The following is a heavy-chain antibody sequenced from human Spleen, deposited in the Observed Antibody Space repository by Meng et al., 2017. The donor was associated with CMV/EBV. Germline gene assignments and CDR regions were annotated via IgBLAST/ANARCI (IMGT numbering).Heavy chain of an antibody. J-gene: IGHJ6*02. Sequence: GESLKISCAASGFTFSSYAMSWVRQAPGKGLEWVSVIYSGGSSTYYADSVKGRFTISRDNSKNTLYLQMNSLRAEDTAVYYCARGGERYTHYYYYGMDVWGQGTTVTVSS. D-gene: IGHD3-9*01. CDR1: GFTFSSYA. CDR3: ARGGERYTHYYYYGMDV. V-gene: IGHV3-23*03. CDR2: IYSGGSST.